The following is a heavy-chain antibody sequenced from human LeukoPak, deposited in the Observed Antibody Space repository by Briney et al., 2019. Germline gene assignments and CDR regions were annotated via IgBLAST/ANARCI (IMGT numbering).Heavy chain of an antibody. CDR1: RFTFSSYS. D-gene: IGHD2/OR15-2a*01. CDR2: ISFGGGHI. V-gene: IGHV3-21*01. J-gene: IGHJ6*02. Sequence: GGSLRLSCVASRFTFSSYSMTWVRRAPGTGMEWVSSISFGGGHIFYTDSVKGRFTIFRDDSKNSLYLEMNSLRAEDTAVYFCARIVLTPPYGMDVWGQGTTVTVSS. CDR3: ARIVLTPPYGMDV.